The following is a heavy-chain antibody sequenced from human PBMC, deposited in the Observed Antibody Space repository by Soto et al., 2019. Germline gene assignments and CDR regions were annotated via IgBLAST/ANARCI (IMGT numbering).Heavy chain of an antibody. CDR1: GYTFTSYA. CDR3: ARGTPVFFDY. CDR2: INAGNGNR. V-gene: IGHV1-3*01. Sequence: GASVKLSCKASGYTFTSYAMHWVRQAPGERLEWMGWINAGNGNRKYSQKFQGRVTITRDTSASTAYMELSSLRSEDTAVYYCARGTPVFFDYWGQGTLVTVSS. J-gene: IGHJ4*02.